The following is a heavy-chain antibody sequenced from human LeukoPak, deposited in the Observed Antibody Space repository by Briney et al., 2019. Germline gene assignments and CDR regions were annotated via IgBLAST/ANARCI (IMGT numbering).Heavy chain of an antibody. CDR2: IYHSGST. J-gene: IGHJ4*02. CDR1: GYSNSSGYY. Sequence: PSETLSLTCAVSGYSNSSGYYWGWIRQPPGKGLEWIGSIYHSGSTYYNPSLKSRVTVSVDTSKNQFSLKLSSVTAADTAVYYCARVEIRTPPFTIFGVVIMGYFDYWGQGTLVTVSS. V-gene: IGHV4-38-2*01. CDR3: ARVEIRTPPFTIFGVVIMGYFDY. D-gene: IGHD3-3*01.